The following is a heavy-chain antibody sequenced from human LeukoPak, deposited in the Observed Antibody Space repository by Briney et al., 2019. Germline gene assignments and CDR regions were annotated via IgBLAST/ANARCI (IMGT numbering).Heavy chain of an antibody. CDR2: INHSGST. CDR3: ARLVHYYYYMDV. V-gene: IGHV4-34*01. D-gene: IGHD2-8*02. Sequence: SETLSLTCAVYGGSFSGYYWSWIRQPPGKGLEWIGEINHSGSTNYNPSLKSRVTISVDTSKDQFSLKLSSVTAADTAVYYCARLVHYYYYMDVWGKGTTVTISS. CDR1: GGSFSGYY. J-gene: IGHJ6*03.